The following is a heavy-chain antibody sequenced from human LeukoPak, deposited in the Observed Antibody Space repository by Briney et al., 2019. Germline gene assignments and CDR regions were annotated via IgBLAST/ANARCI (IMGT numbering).Heavy chain of an antibody. Sequence: GSLRLSCAVSGITLSNYGMSWVRQAPGKGLEFVSFIRKKGYGETNDYAASVRGRFTISRDDAKSTAYLQMNSLEIEDTALYYCSRGLHDYGDSNYYFDQWGRGPQVTVSS. CDR3: SRGLHDYGDSNYYFDQ. CDR2: IRKKGYGETN. CDR1: GITLSNYG. D-gene: IGHD4-17*01. V-gene: IGHV3-49*04. J-gene: IGHJ4*02.